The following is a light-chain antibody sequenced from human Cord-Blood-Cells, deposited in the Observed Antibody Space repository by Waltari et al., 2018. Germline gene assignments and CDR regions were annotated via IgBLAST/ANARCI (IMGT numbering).Light chain of an antibody. CDR2: EGS. J-gene: IGLJ3*02. Sequence: SALTQPASVSWSPGQSITISCPGTRSDVGGYNLVSWYQQHPGKAPKLMIYEGSKRPSGVSNRFSGSKSGNTASLTISGLQAEDEADYYCCSYAGSSTWVFGGGTKLTVL. CDR3: CSYAGSSTWV. V-gene: IGLV2-23*01. CDR1: RSDVGGYNL.